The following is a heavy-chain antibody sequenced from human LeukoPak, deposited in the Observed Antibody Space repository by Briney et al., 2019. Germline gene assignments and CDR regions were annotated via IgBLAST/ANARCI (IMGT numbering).Heavy chain of an antibody. Sequence: GASVKVSCKASGYTFSDSYMHWVRQALGQGLEWMGWINANSGGTNYAQRFQGRVTMTRDMSISTAYMEVSRLTSDDTAVYYCARATIADSSTYYIDYWGLGTLVTVSS. V-gene: IGHV1-2*02. CDR1: GYTFSDSY. J-gene: IGHJ4*02. CDR2: INANSGGT. D-gene: IGHD3-22*01. CDR3: ARATIADSSTYYIDY.